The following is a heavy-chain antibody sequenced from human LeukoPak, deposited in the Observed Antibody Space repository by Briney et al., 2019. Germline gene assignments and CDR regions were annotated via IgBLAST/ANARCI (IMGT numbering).Heavy chain of an antibody. D-gene: IGHD3-10*01. CDR1: GYTFTSYY. V-gene: IGHV1-46*01. CDR3: ARDSPGVYYGSGSYYNALGY. CDR2: INPSGGST. Sequence: GASVKVSCKASGYTFTSYYMHWVRQAPGQGLEWMGIINPSGGSTSYAQKFQGRVTMTRDTSTSTVYMELSSLRSEDTAVYYCARDSPGVYYGSGSYYNALGYWGQGTLVTVSS. J-gene: IGHJ4*02.